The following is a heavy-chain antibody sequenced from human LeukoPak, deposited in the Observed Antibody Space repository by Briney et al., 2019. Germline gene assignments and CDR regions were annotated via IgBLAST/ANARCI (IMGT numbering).Heavy chain of an antibody. J-gene: IGHJ4*02. CDR2: IDTHGSST. CDR3: ATGSGLWSPDY. Sequence: GGSLRLSCAASGFTFSSYWMHSVRQAPGKGLVWVSRIDTHGSSTSYADSVKGRFTISRDNAKNRLYVQMNSLRAEDTAVYYCATGSGLWSPDYWGQGTLVTVSS. V-gene: IGHV3-74*01. CDR1: GFTFSSYW. D-gene: IGHD5-18*01.